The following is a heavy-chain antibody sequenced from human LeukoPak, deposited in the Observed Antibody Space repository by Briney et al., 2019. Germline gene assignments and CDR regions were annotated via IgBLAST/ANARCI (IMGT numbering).Heavy chain of an antibody. Sequence: GGSLRLSCAASGFTFSSYAMHWVRQAPGKGLEYVSAISSNGGSTYYANSVKGRFTISRDNSKNTLYLQMGSLRAEDMAVYYCARTRIRDIVATALDYWGQGTLVTVSS. D-gene: IGHD5-12*01. CDR1: GFTFSSYA. CDR2: ISSNGGST. J-gene: IGHJ4*02. V-gene: IGHV3-64*01. CDR3: ARTRIRDIVATALDY.